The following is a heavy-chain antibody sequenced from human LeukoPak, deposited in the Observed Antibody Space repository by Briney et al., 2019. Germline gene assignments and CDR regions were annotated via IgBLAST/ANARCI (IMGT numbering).Heavy chain of an antibody. J-gene: IGHJ6*03. V-gene: IGHV4-34*01. D-gene: IGHD2-8*01. CDR1: GGSFSGYY. Sequence: SETLSLTCAVYGGSFSGYYWSWIRQPPGKGLEWIGEINHSGSTNYNPSLKSRVTISVDTSKNQFSLKLSSVTAADTAVYYCAKDRCSNGVGCYYYYMDVWGKGTTVTISS. CDR2: INHSGST. CDR3: AKDRCSNGVGCYYYYMDV.